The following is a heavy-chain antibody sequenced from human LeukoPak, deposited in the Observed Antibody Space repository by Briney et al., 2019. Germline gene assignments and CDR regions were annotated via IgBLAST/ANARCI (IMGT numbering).Heavy chain of an antibody. J-gene: IGHJ4*02. CDR2: ISGSGGST. Sequence: GGSLRLSCAASGFTFSSYAMSWVRQAPGKGLEWVSAISGSGGSTYYADSVKGRFTISRDNSKNTLYLQMNSLRAEDTAVYYSVKRGYCYGTFGYWGQGTLVTVSS. CDR3: VKRGYCYGTFGY. V-gene: IGHV3-23*01. CDR1: GFTFSSYA. D-gene: IGHD5-18*01.